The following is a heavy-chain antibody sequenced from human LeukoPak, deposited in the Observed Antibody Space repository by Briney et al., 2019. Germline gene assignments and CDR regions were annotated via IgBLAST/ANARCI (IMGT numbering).Heavy chain of an antibody. Sequence: SVKVSCKASGGTFSSYAISWVRQAPGQGLEWMGGIIPIFGTANYAQKFQGRVTITADESTSTAYMELSSLRSEDTAVYYCARDSYGVYYDSSGYSHDAFDIWGQGTMVTVSS. V-gene: IGHV1-69*13. J-gene: IGHJ3*02. CDR3: ARDSYGVYYDSSGYSHDAFDI. D-gene: IGHD3-22*01. CDR2: IIPIFGTA. CDR1: GGTFSSYA.